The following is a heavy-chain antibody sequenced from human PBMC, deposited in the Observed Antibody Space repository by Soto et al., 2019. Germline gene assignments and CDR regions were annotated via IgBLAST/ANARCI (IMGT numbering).Heavy chain of an antibody. CDR1: GGSFSGYY. J-gene: IGHJ4*02. V-gene: IGHV4-34*01. CDR3: ARGYPDIVVVVAATPTADFDY. D-gene: IGHD2-15*01. CDR2: INHSGST. Sequence: SETLSLTCAVYGGSFSGYYWSWIRQPPWKGLEWIGEINHSGSTNYNPSLKSRVTISVDMSKNQFSLKLSSVTAADTAVYYCARGYPDIVVVVAATPTADFDYWGQGTLVTVSS.